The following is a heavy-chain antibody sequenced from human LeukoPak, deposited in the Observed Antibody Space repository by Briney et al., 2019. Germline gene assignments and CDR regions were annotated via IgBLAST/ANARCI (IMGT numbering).Heavy chain of an antibody. Sequence: SQTLSLTCTGSGVSVSSGSYHWSWIRQPAGKGLEWIERIYSSGSTNSNPSLKSRVTMSVDTSKNQFSLKLSSVTAADTAVYYCARDKETYYYMDVWGKGTTVTVSS. CDR1: GVSVSSGSYH. CDR2: IYSSGST. V-gene: IGHV4-61*02. J-gene: IGHJ6*03. CDR3: ARDKETYYYMDV.